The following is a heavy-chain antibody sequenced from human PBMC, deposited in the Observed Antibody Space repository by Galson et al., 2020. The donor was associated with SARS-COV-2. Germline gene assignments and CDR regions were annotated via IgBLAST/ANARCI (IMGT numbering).Heavy chain of an antibody. D-gene: IGHD3-22*01. Sequence: KIGESLKISCKGSGYSFTSYWIGWVRQMPGKGLEWMGIIYPGDSDTRYSPSFQGQVTISADKSISTAYLQWSSLKASDTAMYYCARLDREGYDSSGYYTPYYFDYWGQGTLVTFSS. CDR3: ARLDREGYDSSGYYTPYYFDY. V-gene: IGHV5-51*01. CDR2: IYPGDSDT. J-gene: IGHJ4*02. CDR1: GYSFTSYW.